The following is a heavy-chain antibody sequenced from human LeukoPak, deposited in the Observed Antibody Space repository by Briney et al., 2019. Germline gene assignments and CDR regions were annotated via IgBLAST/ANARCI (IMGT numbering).Heavy chain of an antibody. D-gene: IGHD3-9*01. V-gene: IGHV3-48*03. J-gene: IGHJ4*02. CDR2: ISSSGSII. CDR1: GFTFSSYE. Sequence: GGSLRLSCAASGFTFSSYEMNWVRQAPGKGLEWVSYISSSGSIIYYADSVKGRFTISRDNAKNSLYLQMNSLRAEDTAVYYCARYDILTGYPYYFDYWGQGTLVTVSS. CDR3: ARYDILTGYPYYFDY.